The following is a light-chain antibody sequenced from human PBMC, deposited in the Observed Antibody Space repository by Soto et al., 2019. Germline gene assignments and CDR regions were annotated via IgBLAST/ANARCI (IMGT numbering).Light chain of an antibody. CDR3: QQYDNLPLT. CDR2: DAS. J-gene: IGKJ4*01. V-gene: IGKV1-33*01. CDR1: QNINNY. Sequence: DVQMTQSPSSLSASAGDRVTITCQASQNINNYLNWYQQKPGKAPKLLIFDASNLETGVPSRFSGRGSGTDFTFTISSLQPEDIATYYCQQYDNLPLTFGGGTKVDVK.